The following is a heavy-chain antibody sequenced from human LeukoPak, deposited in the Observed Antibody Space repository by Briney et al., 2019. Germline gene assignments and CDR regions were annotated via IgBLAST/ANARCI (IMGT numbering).Heavy chain of an antibody. Sequence: PGGSLRLSCAASGFTFSSYAMSWVRQAPGKGLEWVSGISGSGGSTYYADSVKGRFTISRDNSKNTLYLQMNSLRAEDTAVYYCAKDSVSAVRGVNPIDYWGQGTLVTVSS. CDR2: ISGSGGST. CDR3: AKDSVSAVRGVNPIDY. V-gene: IGHV3-23*01. CDR1: GFTFSSYA. D-gene: IGHD3-10*01. J-gene: IGHJ4*02.